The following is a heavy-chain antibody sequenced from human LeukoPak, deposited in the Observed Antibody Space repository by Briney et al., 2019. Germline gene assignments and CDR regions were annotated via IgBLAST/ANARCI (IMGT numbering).Heavy chain of an antibody. CDR1: RYTFTSYA. V-gene: IGHV7-4-1*02. CDR2: INTNTGNP. Sequence: VASVKVSCEASRYTFTSYAMNWVRQAPGQGLEWMGWINTNTGNPTYAQGFTGRFVLSLDTSVSTAYLQISSLKAEDTAVYYCAREVAPGGFDYWGQGTLVTVSS. J-gene: IGHJ4*02. CDR3: AREVAPGGFDY. D-gene: IGHD4-23*01.